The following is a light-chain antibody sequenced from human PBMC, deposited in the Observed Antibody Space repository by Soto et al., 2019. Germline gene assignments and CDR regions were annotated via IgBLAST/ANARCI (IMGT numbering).Light chain of an antibody. J-gene: IGLJ1*01. V-gene: IGLV2-14*01. CDR2: DVS. Sequence: QSVLTQPASVSGSPGQSITISCTGTSSDVGGYNYVSWYQQHPGKAPKFMIYDVSNRPSGVSNRFSGSKSGNTASLTISGLQVDDEADYYCSSYTTSNTRQIVFGTGTKVTVL. CDR1: SSDVGGYNY. CDR3: SSYTTSNTRQIV.